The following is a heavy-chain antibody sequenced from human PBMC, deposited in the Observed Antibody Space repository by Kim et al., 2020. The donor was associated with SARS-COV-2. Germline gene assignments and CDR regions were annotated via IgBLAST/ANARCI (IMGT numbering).Heavy chain of an antibody. CDR3: ARGGGSSWYSDYYYYGMDV. CDR2: IYYSGST. J-gene: IGHJ6*02. D-gene: IGHD6-13*01. V-gene: IGHV4-31*03. CDR1: GGSISSGGYY. Sequence: SETLSLTCTVSGGSISSGGYYWSWIRQHPGKGLEWIGYIYYSGSTYYNPSLKSRVTISVDTSKNQFSLKLSSVTAADTAVYYCARGGGSSWYSDYYYYGMDVWGQGTTVTVSS.